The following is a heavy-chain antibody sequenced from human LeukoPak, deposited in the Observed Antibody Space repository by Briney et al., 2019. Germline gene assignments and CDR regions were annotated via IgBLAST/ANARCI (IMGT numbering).Heavy chain of an antibody. Sequence: ASVKVSCKASGYTFTSYGISWVRQAPGQGLEWMGWISAYNGNTNYAQKLQGRVTMTTDTSTSTAYMELRSLRSDDTAVYYCARGYYYDSSGSGLKAWGQGTLVTVSS. CDR2: ISAYNGNT. D-gene: IGHD3-22*01. J-gene: IGHJ5*02. V-gene: IGHV1-18*01. CDR1: GYTFTSYG. CDR3: ARGYYYDSSGSGLKA.